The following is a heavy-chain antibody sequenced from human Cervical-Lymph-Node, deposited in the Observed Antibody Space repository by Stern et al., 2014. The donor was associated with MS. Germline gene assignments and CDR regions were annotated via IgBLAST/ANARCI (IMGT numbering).Heavy chain of an antibody. Sequence: QVQLVQSGAEVTKPGSSVKVSCKASGGTFSKFPSSWVRQAPGQGLEWMGRLFPVLGTPTNAQEFRGRVTITADVSTSTVYMELSSLRSDDTAVYYCALSSETSDRWYSLGYDLWGQGTLVTVSS. CDR2: LFPVLGTP. J-gene: IGHJ5*02. V-gene: IGHV1-69*18. CDR3: ALSSETSDRWYSLGYDL. CDR1: GGTFSKFP. D-gene: IGHD6-13*01.